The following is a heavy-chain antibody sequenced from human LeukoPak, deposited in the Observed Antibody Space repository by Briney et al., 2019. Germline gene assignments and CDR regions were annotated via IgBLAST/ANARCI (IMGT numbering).Heavy chain of an antibody. CDR2: INPNSGGT. V-gene: IGHV1-2*02. Sequence: ASVKVSCKASGYTFTGYYMHWVRQAPGQGLEWMGWINPNSGGTNYAQKFQGRVTMTRDTSISTAYMELSRLRSDDTAVYYCARVPPYIVVVVAATKGAFDIWGQGTMVTVSS. J-gene: IGHJ3*02. CDR3: ARVPPYIVVVVAATKGAFDI. D-gene: IGHD2-15*01. CDR1: GYTFTGYY.